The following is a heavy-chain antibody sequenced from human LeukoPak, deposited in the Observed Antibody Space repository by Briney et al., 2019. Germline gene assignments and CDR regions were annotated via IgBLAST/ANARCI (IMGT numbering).Heavy chain of an antibody. CDR2: IRYDGSNK. CDR1: GFTFSSYG. D-gene: IGHD2-2*01. J-gene: IGHJ3*02. Sequence: GGSLRLSCAASGFTFSSYGMHWVRQAPGKGLEWVAFIRYDGSNKYYADSVKGRFTTSRDNSKSTLYLQMNSLRAEDTAVYYCALGGYCSSTSCYADAFDIWGQGTMVTVSS. V-gene: IGHV3-30*02. CDR3: ALGGYCSSTSCYADAFDI.